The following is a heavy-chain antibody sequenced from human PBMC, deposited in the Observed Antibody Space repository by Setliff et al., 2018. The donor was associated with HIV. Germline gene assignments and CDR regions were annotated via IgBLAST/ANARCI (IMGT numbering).Heavy chain of an antibody. CDR2: TKYDGSES. J-gene: IGHJ4*02. Sequence: GGSLRLSCVASGLTFNRYWMSWVRQVPGKGLEWVSNTKYDGSESHYADSVKGRFIASTDNAKNSLFLQMNSLKAEDTAVYYCARAYNVYDYRFDSSGYDYWGQGTQVTVSS. D-gene: IGHD3-22*01. V-gene: IGHV3-7*03. CDR1: GLTFNRYW. CDR3: ARAYNVYDYRFDSSGYDY.